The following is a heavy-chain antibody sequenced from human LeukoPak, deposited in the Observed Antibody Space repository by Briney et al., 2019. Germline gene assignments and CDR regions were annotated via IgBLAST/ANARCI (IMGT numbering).Heavy chain of an antibody. J-gene: IGHJ4*02. CDR3: ARDPNWGSGY. CDR2: ISGSGGST. D-gene: IGHD3-16*01. Sequence: GGSLRLSCAASGFTFSSYAMSWVRQAPGKGLEWVSGISGSGGSTHYADSVKGRFTISRDNSKNTLYLQMNSLRVEDTAVYYCARDPNWGSGYWGQGTLVTVSS. V-gene: IGHV3-23*01. CDR1: GFTFSSYA.